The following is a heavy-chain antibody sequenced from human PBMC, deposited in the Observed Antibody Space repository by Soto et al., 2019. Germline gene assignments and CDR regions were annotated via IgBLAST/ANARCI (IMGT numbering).Heavy chain of an antibody. J-gene: IGHJ4*02. CDR2: MNFNSGKT. D-gene: IGHD5-18*01. CDR1: GYTFTSYD. V-gene: IGHV1-8*01. CDR3: AGGVADADMVPGY. Sequence: QVQLVQSGAEVKKPGASVKVSCKASGYTFTSYDVNWVRQATGQGLEWMGWMNFNSGKTGYAQKFQGRVNMTRNTAISTAYMELSSLRSEDTVVYYCAGGVADADMVPGYWGQGTLVTVSS.